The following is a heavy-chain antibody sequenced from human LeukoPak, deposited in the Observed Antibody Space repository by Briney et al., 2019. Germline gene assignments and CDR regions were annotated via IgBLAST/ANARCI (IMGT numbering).Heavy chain of an antibody. V-gene: IGHV1-8*03. CDR3: ARGVPVRRFLLYCSGGSCYSHYMDV. J-gene: IGHJ6*03. Sequence: ASVKVSCKASGYTFTSYDINWVRQATGQGLEWMGWMNPNSGNTGYAQKFQGRITITRNTSISTAYMELSSLRSEDTAVYYCARGVPVRRFLLYCSGGSCYSHYMDVWGKGTTVTVSS. CDR2: MNPNSGNT. D-gene: IGHD2-15*01. CDR1: GYTFTSYD.